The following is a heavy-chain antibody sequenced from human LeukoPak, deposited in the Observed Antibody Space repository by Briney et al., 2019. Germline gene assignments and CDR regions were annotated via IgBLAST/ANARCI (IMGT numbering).Heavy chain of an antibody. CDR1: GFTFSSYS. J-gene: IGHJ6*03. V-gene: IGHV3-21*01. CDR2: ISSSSSYI. D-gene: IGHD3-22*01. CDR3: ARDRADSSGYYYYYYMDV. Sequence: PGGSLRLSCAASGFTFSSYSMNWVRQAPGKGLEWVSSISSSSSYIYYADSVKGRFTISRDNAKNSLYLQMNSLRAEDTAVYYCARDRADSSGYYYYYYMDVWGKGTTVTISS.